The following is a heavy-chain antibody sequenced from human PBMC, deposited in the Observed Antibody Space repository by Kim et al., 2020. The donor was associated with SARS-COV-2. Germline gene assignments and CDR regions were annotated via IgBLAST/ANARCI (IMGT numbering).Heavy chain of an antibody. CDR2: ISYDGSNK. CDR3: AKDILLFAGYCSSTSCFSGMDV. J-gene: IGHJ6*02. D-gene: IGHD2-2*01. Sequence: GGSLRLSCAASGFTFSSYGMHWVRQAPGKGLEWVAVISYDGSNKYYADSVKGRFTISRDNSKNTLYLQMNSLRAEDTAVYYCAKDILLFAGYCSSTSCFSGMDVWGQRTTVTVSS. V-gene: IGHV3-30*18. CDR1: GFTFSSYG.